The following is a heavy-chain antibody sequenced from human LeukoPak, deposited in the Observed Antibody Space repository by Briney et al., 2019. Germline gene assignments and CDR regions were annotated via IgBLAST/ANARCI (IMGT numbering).Heavy chain of an antibody. CDR1: GFTFSSYS. CDR2: ISSSSSYI. J-gene: IGHJ4*02. CDR3: ARDPRGYSYGHDY. D-gene: IGHD5-18*01. Sequence: GGSLRLSCAASGFTFSSYSMNWVRQAPGKGLEWVSSISSSSSYIYYADSVKGRYTISRDNAKNSLYLQMNSLRAEDTAVYYCARDPRGYSYGHDYWGQGTLVTVSS. V-gene: IGHV3-21*01.